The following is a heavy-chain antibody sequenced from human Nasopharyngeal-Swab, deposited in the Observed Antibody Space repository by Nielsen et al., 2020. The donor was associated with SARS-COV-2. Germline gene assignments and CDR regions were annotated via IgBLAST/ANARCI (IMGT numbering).Heavy chain of an antibody. J-gene: IGHJ4*02. CDR1: GGSISSSSYY. V-gene: IGHV4-39*07. Sequence: SETLSPTCTVSGGSISSSSYYWGWIRQPPGKGLEWIGSIYYSGSTYYNPSLKSRVTISVDTSKNQFSLKLSSVTAADTAVYYCARVIVGADYFDYWGQGTLVTVSS. CDR2: IYYSGST. CDR3: ARVIVGADYFDY. D-gene: IGHD1-26*01.